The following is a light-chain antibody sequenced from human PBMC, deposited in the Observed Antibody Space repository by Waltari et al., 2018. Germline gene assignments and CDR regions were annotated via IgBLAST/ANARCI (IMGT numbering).Light chain of an antibody. CDR3: LLSYSGARV. CDR2: DTS. J-gene: IGLJ2*01. Sequence: QAVVTQEPSLTVSPGGTVTLTCGSSTGAVTSGHYPYWFQQKSGQAPRTLISDTSTQHSWTPARFSGSLLGGKAALPLSGAQPEDEADYYCLLSYSGARVFGGGTKLTVL. CDR1: TGAVTSGHY. V-gene: IGLV7-46*01.